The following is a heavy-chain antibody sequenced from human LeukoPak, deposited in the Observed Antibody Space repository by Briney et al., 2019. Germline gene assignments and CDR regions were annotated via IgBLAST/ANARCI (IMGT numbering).Heavy chain of an antibody. Sequence: PSETLSLTCTVSGGSISSYYWSWIRQPPGKGLEWIGYIYYSGSTNYNPSLKSRVTISVDTSKNQFSLKLSSVTAADTAVYYCARHSYYYDSSGYVFAFDIWGQGTMVTVSS. D-gene: IGHD3-22*01. V-gene: IGHV4-59*08. CDR2: IYYSGST. CDR1: GGSISSYY. CDR3: ARHSYYYDSSGYVFAFDI. J-gene: IGHJ3*02.